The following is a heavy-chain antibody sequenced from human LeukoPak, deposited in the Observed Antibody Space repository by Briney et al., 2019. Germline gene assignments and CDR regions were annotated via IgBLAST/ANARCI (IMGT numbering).Heavy chain of an antibody. CDR2: ISHDGSDN. V-gene: IGHV3-30*04. J-gene: IGHJ4*02. CDR3: AKECDASFYELDS. Sequence: GRSLRLSCAGSGFRFSRYAIHWVRQTHWGLEWVAVISHDGSDNRYADPVRGRVTISRDNSRNMVYLQFSSLTTDDTARYYCAKECDASFYELDSWGQGTHVTVSS. D-gene: IGHD3-10*01. CDR1: GFRFSRYA.